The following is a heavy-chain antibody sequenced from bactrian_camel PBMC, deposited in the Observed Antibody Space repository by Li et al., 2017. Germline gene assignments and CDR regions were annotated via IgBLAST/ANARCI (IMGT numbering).Heavy chain of an antibody. CDR2: INKDGSNT. J-gene: IGHJ4*01. CDR1: GFTFSGYG. Sequence: HVQLVESGGGLVQPGGSLRLSCAASGFTFSGYGMSWVRQAPGKGLEWVSGINKDGSNTNYADSVKGRFTISRDNSKNTLYLQMNSLKSDDTALYYCATFPASGSFMLWGQGTQVTVS. CDR3: ATFPASGSFML. D-gene: IGHD2*01. V-gene: IGHV3S7*01.